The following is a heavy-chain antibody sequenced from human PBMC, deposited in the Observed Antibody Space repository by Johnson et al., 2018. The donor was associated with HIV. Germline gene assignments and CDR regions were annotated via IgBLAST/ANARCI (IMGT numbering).Heavy chain of an antibody. CDR1: GFTFSSYA. CDR2: ISYDGSNK. J-gene: IGHJ3*02. CDR3: ARDSDISLGVAGAFDI. D-gene: IGHD3-9*01. V-gene: IGHV3-30*04. Sequence: QVQLVESGGGVVQPGRSLRLSCAASGFTFSSYAMHWVRQAPGKGLEWVAVISYDGSNKYYAASVKGRFTVSRDNSKNTLYLQMNSLRAEDTAVYYCARDSDISLGVAGAFDIWGQGTMVTVSS.